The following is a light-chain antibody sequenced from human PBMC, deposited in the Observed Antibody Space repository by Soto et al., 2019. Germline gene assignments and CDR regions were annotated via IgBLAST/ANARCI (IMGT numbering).Light chain of an antibody. CDR1: QGISNY. V-gene: IGKV1-27*01. J-gene: IGKJ2*01. CDR3: QRYNSAPHT. CDR2: AAS. Sequence: DIPMTQSPPSLSASAGDRVTITCRASQGISNYLAWYQQKPGTVPKVLIYAASTLQSGVPSRFSGSGSGTDFTLTISSLQPEDVATYYCQRYNSAPHTFGQGTKLEIK.